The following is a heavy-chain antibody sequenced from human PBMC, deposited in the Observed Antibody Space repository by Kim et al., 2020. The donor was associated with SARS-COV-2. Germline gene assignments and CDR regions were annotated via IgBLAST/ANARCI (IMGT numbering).Heavy chain of an antibody. J-gene: IGHJ3*02. D-gene: IGHD4-17*01. V-gene: IGHV1-46*01. CDR3: AREAVTTYDAFDI. Sequence: AQRFQGRVTMTRDTSTSTVYMALGSLRSEDTAVYYCAREAVTTYDAFDIWGQGTMVTVSS.